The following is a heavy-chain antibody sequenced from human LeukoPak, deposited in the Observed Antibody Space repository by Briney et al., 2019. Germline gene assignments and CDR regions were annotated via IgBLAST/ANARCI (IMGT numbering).Heavy chain of an antibody. V-gene: IGHV4-34*01. D-gene: IGHD1-7*01. J-gene: IGHJ3*02. CDR1: GGSFSGYY. CDR2: INHSGST. CDR3: ARGMDGELIDDAFDI. Sequence: SETLSLTCAVYGGSFSGYYWSWIRQPPGKGLEWIGEINHSGSTNYNPSLKSRVTISVDTSKNQFSLKLSSVTAADTAVYYCARGMDGELIDDAFDIWGQGTTVTVSS.